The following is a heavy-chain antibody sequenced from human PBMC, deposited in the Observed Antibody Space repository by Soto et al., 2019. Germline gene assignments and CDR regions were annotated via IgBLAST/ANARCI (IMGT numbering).Heavy chain of an antibody. Sequence: PSETLSLTCTVSGGSISSYYWSWIRQPPGKGLEWIGYIYYSGSTNYNPSLKSRVTISVDTSKNQFSLKLSSVTAADTAVYYCARDGYYDFWSGSFEPWGQGTLVTVSS. CDR1: GGSISSYY. J-gene: IGHJ5*02. CDR2: IYYSGST. D-gene: IGHD3-3*01. CDR3: ARDGYYDFWSGSFEP. V-gene: IGHV4-59*01.